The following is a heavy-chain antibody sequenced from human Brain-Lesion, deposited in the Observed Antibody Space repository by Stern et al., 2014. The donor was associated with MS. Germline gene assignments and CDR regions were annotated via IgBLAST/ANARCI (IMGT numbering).Heavy chain of an antibody. CDR3: AKDGPALVTNWFDP. CDR2: IIPIVGSP. D-gene: IGHD5-18*01. V-gene: IGHV1-69*06. Sequence: QVQLVESGPEVKNPGASVQVSCKASGGTFGTYPIPWVRQAPGQGLEWMGRIIPIVGSPNYAQKFQGRVTITADRSTTTVYMKLSSLKSDDAAVYYCAKDGPALVTNWFDPWGRGTLVTVSS. CDR1: GGTFGTYP. J-gene: IGHJ5*02.